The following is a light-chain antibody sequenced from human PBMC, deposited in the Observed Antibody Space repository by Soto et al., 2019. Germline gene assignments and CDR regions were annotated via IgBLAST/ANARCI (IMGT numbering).Light chain of an antibody. CDR2: AAS. J-gene: IGKJ4*01. Sequence: DIQMTQSPSSLSASVGDRVTITCRASQSISSYLNWYQHKPGKAPKLLIYAASSLQSGVPSRFSGSGSGTDFTLTISSLQPEDFATYYCQQSYSTLLSFGGGTKVEIK. CDR3: QQSYSTLLS. CDR1: QSISSY. V-gene: IGKV1-39*01.